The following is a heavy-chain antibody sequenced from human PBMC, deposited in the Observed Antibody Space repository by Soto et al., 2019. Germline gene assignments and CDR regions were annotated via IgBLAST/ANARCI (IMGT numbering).Heavy chain of an antibody. J-gene: IGHJ4*02. V-gene: IGHV3-49*04. D-gene: IGHD2-15*01. CDR3: TRGDMALNDY. CDR2: IRNKAYRGTT. Sequence: GGSLRLSCTASGFTFGGYAMSWVRQAPGKGLEWISFIRNKAYRGTTKYAASVRGRFTISRDDSKSIAYLQMNSLKTEDTAVYYCTRGDMALNDYWGQGTLVTVSS. CDR1: GFTFGGYA.